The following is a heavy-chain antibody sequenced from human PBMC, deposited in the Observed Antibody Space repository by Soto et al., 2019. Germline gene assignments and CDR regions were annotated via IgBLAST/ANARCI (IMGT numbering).Heavy chain of an antibody. CDR1: GFTVSSSY. CDR3: ARHVGYYWYFDL. Sequence: EVQLVESGGGLVKPGGSLRLSCAASGFTVSSSYMGWVRQAPGKGLEWVSSIYSDGNTYYADSVRGRFTISTDNSKDTLDLQMNSLRVDDTAMYYCARHVGYYWYFDLWGRGTMVTVSS. CDR2: IYSDGNT. V-gene: IGHV3-66*04. D-gene: IGHD3-16*01. J-gene: IGHJ2*01.